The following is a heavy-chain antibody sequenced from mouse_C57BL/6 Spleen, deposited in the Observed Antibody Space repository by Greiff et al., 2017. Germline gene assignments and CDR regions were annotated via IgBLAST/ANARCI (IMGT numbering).Heavy chain of an antibody. CDR3: AREGLGAY. J-gene: IGHJ3*01. V-gene: IGHV1-82*01. CDR1: GYAFSSSW. CDR2: IYPGDGDT. D-gene: IGHD2-4*01. Sequence: QVQLQQSGPELVKPGASVKISCKASGYAFSSSWMNWVKQRPGKGLEWIGRIYPGDGDTNYNGKFKGKATRTADKSSSTAYMQLSSLTSEDSAVYFCAREGLGAYWGQGTLVTVSA.